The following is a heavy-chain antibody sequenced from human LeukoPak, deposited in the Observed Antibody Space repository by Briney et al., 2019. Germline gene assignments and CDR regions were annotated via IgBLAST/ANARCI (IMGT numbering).Heavy chain of an antibody. CDR2: IYHSGST. CDR1: GYSISSGYY. CDR3: ARDRITGTRTDAFDI. Sequence: PSETLSLTCTVSGYSISSGYYWGWIRQPPGKGLEWIGSIYHSGSTYYNPSLKSRVTISVDTSKNQFSLKLSTVTAADTAVYYCARDRITGTRTDAFDIWGQGTMVTVSS. V-gene: IGHV4-38-2*02. J-gene: IGHJ3*02. D-gene: IGHD1-7*01.